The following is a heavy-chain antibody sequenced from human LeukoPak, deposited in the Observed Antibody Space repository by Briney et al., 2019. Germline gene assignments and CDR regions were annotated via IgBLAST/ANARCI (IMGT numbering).Heavy chain of an antibody. V-gene: IGHV4-39*01. CDR2: IYYSGST. D-gene: IGHD7-27*01. CDR1: GVSISSSSYY. Sequence: SETLSLTCTVSGVSISSSSYYWGWIRQPPGKGLEWIGSIYYSGSTYYNPSLKSRVTISVDTSKNQFSLKLSSVTAADTAVYYCARRKLGTVDYWGQGTLVTVSS. J-gene: IGHJ4*02. CDR3: ARRKLGTVDY.